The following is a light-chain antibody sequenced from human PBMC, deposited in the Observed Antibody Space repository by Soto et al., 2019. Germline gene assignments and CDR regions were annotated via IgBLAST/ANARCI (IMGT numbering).Light chain of an antibody. CDR2: DAS. Sequence: ETLMTQSPATLSVSPGERATLSCRASQSVSSNLAWYQQKPGQAPSLLIYDASTRATGVPVRFSGSGSGTEFTLTITSLQSEDFAVYYCQQYHNWPPITFGQGTRLEIK. J-gene: IGKJ5*01. V-gene: IGKV3-15*01. CDR3: QQYHNWPPIT. CDR1: QSVSSN.